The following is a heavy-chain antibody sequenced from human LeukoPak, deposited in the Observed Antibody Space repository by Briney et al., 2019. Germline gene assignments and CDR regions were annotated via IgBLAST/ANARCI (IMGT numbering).Heavy chain of an antibody. Sequence: PGGSLRLSCAASGFTLSNFAMHWVRQATGKGLEWVSAIGTAGDTFYPGSVKGRFTISRDKSKNTLHLQMNSLRGEDTAVYYCAKGASSGNYRSGFDYWGQGTLVTVSS. CDR2: IGTAGDT. D-gene: IGHD1-26*01. V-gene: IGHV3-13*01. J-gene: IGHJ4*02. CDR1: GFTLSNFA. CDR3: AKGASSGNYRSGFDY.